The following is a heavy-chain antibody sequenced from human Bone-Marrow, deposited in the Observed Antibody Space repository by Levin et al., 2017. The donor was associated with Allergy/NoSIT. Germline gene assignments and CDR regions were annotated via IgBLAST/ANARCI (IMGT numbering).Heavy chain of an antibody. Sequence: ASVKVSCKASGYTFTSYGISWVRQAPGQGLEWMGWISAYNGNTNYAQKLQGRVTMTTDTSTSTAYMELRSLRSDDTAVYYCARSDSSSQEYWFDPWGQGTLVTVSS. CDR3: ARSDSSSQEYWFDP. CDR1: GYTFTSYG. J-gene: IGHJ5*02. D-gene: IGHD6-6*01. CDR2: ISAYNGNT. V-gene: IGHV1-18*01.